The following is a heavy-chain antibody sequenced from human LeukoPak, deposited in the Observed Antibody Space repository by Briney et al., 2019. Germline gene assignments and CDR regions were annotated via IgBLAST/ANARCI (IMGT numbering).Heavy chain of an antibody. D-gene: IGHD1-26*01. CDR1: GFTFSSFW. Sequence: GGSLRLSCAASGFTFSSFWMHWVRQAPGKGLVWVSRIDSNGRTINYADSVKGRFTISRDNANSMLYLQMNSLRAEDSAVYYCAKDFVGPDDYWGQGTLVTVSS. CDR3: AKDFVGPDDY. J-gene: IGHJ4*02. V-gene: IGHV3-74*01. CDR2: IDSNGRTI.